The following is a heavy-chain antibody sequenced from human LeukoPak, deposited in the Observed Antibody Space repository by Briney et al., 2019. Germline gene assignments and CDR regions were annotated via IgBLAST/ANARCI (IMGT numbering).Heavy chain of an antibody. CDR1: GGTFSSYA. CDR2: IIPIFGTA. V-gene: IGHV1-69*05. CDR3: AREYCSGGSCYLPDAFDI. J-gene: IGHJ3*02. D-gene: IGHD2-15*01. Sequence: SVKVACKASGGTFSSYAISWVRQAPGQGLEWMGRIIPIFGTANYAQKFQGRVTITTDESTSTAYMELSSLRSEDTAVYYCAREYCSGGSCYLPDAFDIWGQGTMVTVSS.